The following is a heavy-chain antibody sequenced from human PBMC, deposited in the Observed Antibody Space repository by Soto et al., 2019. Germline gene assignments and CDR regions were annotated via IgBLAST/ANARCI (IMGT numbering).Heavy chain of an antibody. CDR2: ISAGNGNT. J-gene: IGHJ4*02. CDR3: ARGFAGDNSWHIH. V-gene: IGHV1-3*01. D-gene: IGHD6-13*01. Sequence: QVQLVQSGAEVKKPGASVKLSFKASGYTFTSYAMHWVRQAPGQRLEWMGWISAGNGNTKYSQKFQGRVTITRDTSASTAYMELSSLRSEDTAVYYCARGFAGDNSWHIHWGQGTLVPVSS. CDR1: GYTFTSYA.